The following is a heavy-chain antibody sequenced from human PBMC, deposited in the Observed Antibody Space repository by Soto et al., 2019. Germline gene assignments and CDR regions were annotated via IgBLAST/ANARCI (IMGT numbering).Heavy chain of an antibody. Sequence: RXSVKVSLKGSRYTFTRYGIRWVRQAPGQGLEWMGWISAYNGNTNYAQKLQGRVTMTTDTSTSTAYMELRSLRSDDTAVYYCARGYSSQYWGQGTLVTVSS. D-gene: IGHD6-13*01. CDR2: ISAYNGNT. CDR1: RYTFTRYG. J-gene: IGHJ4*02. CDR3: ARGYSSQY. V-gene: IGHV1-18*01.